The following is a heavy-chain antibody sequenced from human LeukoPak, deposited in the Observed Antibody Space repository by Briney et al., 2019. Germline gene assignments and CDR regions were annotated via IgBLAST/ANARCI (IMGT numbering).Heavy chain of an antibody. CDR1: GFIFSNYA. CDR3: AKGEGYYYGSGSYYYFDY. V-gene: IGHV3-23*01. J-gene: IGHJ4*02. Sequence: GGSLRLSCAASGFIFSNYAMNWVRQAPGKGLEWVSTITSSGDNTYYGDSVKGRFTISRDNSKNTLYLQMNSLRAEDTAVYYCAKGEGYYYGSGSYYYFDYWGQGTLVTVSS. CDR2: ITSSGDNT. D-gene: IGHD3-10*01.